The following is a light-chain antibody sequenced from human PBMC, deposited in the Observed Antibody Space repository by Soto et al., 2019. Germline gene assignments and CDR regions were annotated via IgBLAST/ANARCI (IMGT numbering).Light chain of an antibody. CDR1: SGIVGGYNY. CDR2: EVS. J-gene: IGLJ1*01. CDR3: SSYTSSSTLV. V-gene: IGLV2-14*01. Sequence: QSVLTQPASVSGSPGQSITISCTGTSGIVGGYNYVSWYQQHPGKAPKLMIYEVSNRPSGVSNRFSGSKSGNTASLTISGLPAEDEADYYCSSYTSSSTLVFXTGTKVTVL.